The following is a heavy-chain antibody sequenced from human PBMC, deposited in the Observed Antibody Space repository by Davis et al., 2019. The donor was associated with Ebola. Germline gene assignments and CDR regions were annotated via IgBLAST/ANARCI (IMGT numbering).Heavy chain of an antibody. J-gene: IGHJ4*02. V-gene: IGHV3-30-3*01. D-gene: IGHD2-15*01. CDR3: ATERGYCSGGSCYPTPFDY. Sequence: GESLKISCAASGFTFSSYAMHWVRQAPGKGLEWVAVISYDGSNKYYADSVKGRFTISRDNSKNTLYLQMNSLRAEDTAVYYCATERGYCSGGSCYPTPFDYWGQGTLVTVSS. CDR2: ISYDGSNK. CDR1: GFTFSSYA.